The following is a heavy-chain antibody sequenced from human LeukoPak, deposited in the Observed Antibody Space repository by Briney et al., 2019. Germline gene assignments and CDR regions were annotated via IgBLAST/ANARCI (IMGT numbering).Heavy chain of an antibody. CDR1: GYTFIDSY. D-gene: IGHD3-10*01. J-gene: IGHJ5*02. CDR3: ARLGPVIRGESDA. Sequence: GASVKVSCKASGYTFIDSYMHWVRQAPGEGLEWMGWINPKNGGPRFAQKFQGRVTLTSDTSISTGYMELTSLRSDDTAVYYCARLGPVIRGESDAWGQGTLVTVSS. CDR2: INPKNGGP. V-gene: IGHV1-2*02.